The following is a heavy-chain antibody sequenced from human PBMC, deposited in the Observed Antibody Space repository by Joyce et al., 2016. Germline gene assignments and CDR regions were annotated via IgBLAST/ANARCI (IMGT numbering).Heavy chain of an antibody. D-gene: IGHD3-10*01. CDR2: IKADGRNV. Sequence: EVQLVESGGNLVQPGGSLRLCCAASGFTCSSYWNSWLRQAPGMGLEWVTNIKADGRNVNYVDFVKGRFTTTRDNPKNSHYLQKNSLRAEDTAVYYCARYSGGGRYDYWGQGTLVTVSS. J-gene: IGHJ4*02. CDR3: ARYSGGGRYDY. CDR1: GFTCSSYW. V-gene: IGHV3-7*03.